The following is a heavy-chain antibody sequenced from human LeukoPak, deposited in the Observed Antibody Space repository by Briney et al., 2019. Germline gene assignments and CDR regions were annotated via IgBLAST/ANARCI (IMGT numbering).Heavy chain of an antibody. D-gene: IGHD3-3*01. J-gene: IGHJ6*03. Sequence: SETLSLTCTVSGGSISSYYWSWIRQPPGKGLEWIGYIYYSGSTNYNPSLKSRVTISVDTSKNQFSLKLSSVTAADTAVYYCARDLHHYDFWSGYYMDVWGKGTTVTVSS. CDR2: IYYSGST. CDR1: GGSISSYY. CDR3: ARDLHHYDFWSGYYMDV. V-gene: IGHV4-59*12.